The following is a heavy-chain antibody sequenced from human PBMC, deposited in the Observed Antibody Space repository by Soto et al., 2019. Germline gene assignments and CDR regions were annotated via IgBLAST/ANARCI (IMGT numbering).Heavy chain of an antibody. CDR1: GGSFSGYY. D-gene: IGHD3-10*01. CDR2: INHSGST. V-gene: IGHV4-34*01. CDR3: ARRPYYYGSGSYYNARFDY. J-gene: IGHJ4*02. Sequence: QVQLQQWGAGLLKPSETLSLTCAVYGGSFSGYYWSWIRQPPGEGLEWIGEINHSGSTNYNPSLMRLVTTSLDPSKNQFSLKLSSVAAADTAVYYCARRPYYYGSGSYYNARFDYWGQGTLVTVSS.